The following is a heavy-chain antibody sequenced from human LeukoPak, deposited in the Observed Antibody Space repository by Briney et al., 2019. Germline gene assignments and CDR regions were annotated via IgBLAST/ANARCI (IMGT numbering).Heavy chain of an antibody. CDR1: GYTFTSYG. J-gene: IGHJ3*02. D-gene: IGHD2-15*01. CDR3: AREGYCSGGSCYLDAFDI. V-gene: IGHV1-18*01. Sequence: ASVKVSCKASGYTFTSYGISWVRQAPGQGLEWMGWISAYNGNTNYAQKLQGSVTMTTDTSTSTAYMELRSLRSDDTAVYYCAREGYCSGGSCYLDAFDIWGQGTMVTVSS. CDR2: ISAYNGNT.